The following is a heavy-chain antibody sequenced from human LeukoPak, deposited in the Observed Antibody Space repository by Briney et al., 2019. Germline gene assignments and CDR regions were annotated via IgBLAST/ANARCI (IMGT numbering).Heavy chain of an antibody. Sequence: SETLSLTCTVSGVSISTYYWSWIRQPPGKGLEWIGYVYYSGSTNYNPSLKSRVTISVDTSKNQFSLRLSSVAAADTAVYYCARGKDGYETWGQGTLVTVSS. V-gene: IGHV4-59*01. CDR1: GVSISTYY. J-gene: IGHJ5*02. CDR3: ARGKDGYET. CDR2: VYYSGST. D-gene: IGHD5-24*01.